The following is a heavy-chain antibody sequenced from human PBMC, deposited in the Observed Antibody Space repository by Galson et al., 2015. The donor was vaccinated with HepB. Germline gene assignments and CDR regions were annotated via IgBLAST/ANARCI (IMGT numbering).Heavy chain of an antibody. D-gene: IGHD3-10*02. V-gene: IGHV3-23*01. CDR2: ITSNGGRT. CDR3: ARAADDSRTYLCSD. Sequence: SLRLSCAASGFTFSRYAMTWVRQAPGKGLEWISSITSNGGRTFYTNSGKGRFTISRDNSRNTVVLQLSSLRPEDTAVYYLARAADDSRTYLCSDWGQGTRVIVSS. J-gene: IGHJ4*02. CDR1: GFTFSRYA.